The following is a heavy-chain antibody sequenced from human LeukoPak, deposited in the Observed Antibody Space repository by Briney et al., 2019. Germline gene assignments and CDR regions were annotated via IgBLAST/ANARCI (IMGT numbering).Heavy chain of an antibody. Sequence: GESLKISCKGSGYSFTSNWISWVRQMPGKGLEWMGRIDPSDSYTNYSPSFQGHVTISADKSISTAYLQWSSLKASDAAMYYCARQPEGTWFDPWGQGTLVTVSS. CDR3: ARQPEGTWFDP. J-gene: IGHJ5*02. CDR1: GYSFTSNW. CDR2: IDPSDSYT. V-gene: IGHV5-10-1*01. D-gene: IGHD1-1*01.